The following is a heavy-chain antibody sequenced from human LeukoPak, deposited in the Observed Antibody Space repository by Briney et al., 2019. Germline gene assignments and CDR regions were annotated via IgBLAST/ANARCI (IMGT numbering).Heavy chain of an antibody. J-gene: IGHJ4*02. Sequence: GGSLRLSCAASGFTFSSYGMHWVRQAPGKGLEWVAVISHDRSNKYYADSVKGRFTISRDNSKNTLYLQMNSLRAEDTAVYYCAKDYAYSYVDYWGQGTLVTVSS. V-gene: IGHV3-30*18. D-gene: IGHD5-18*01. CDR2: ISHDRSNK. CDR1: GFTFSSYG. CDR3: AKDYAYSYVDY.